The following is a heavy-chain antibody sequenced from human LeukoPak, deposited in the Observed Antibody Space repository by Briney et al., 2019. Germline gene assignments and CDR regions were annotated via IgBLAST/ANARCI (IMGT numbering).Heavy chain of an antibody. CDR2: ISTASGNI. D-gene: IGHD5-18*01. Sequence: GGSLRLSCAASGFTFSSYCMNWVRQAPGKGVEWVSYISTASGNIYYAASVKGRFTISRDNAKNSLYLQMNSLRAEDTAVYYCARDLGYPYYYYGMDVWGQGTTVTVSS. J-gene: IGHJ6*02. V-gene: IGHV3-21*05. CDR1: GFTFSSYC. CDR3: ARDLGYPYYYYGMDV.